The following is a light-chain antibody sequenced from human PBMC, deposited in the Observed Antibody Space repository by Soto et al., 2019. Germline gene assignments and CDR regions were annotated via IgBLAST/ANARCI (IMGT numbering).Light chain of an antibody. CDR3: QKYNSAPP. V-gene: IGKV1-27*01. J-gene: IGKJ3*01. CDR1: QDISNN. Sequence: DIQMTQSPSSLSASAGDRVTITCRESQDISNNLAWYLQKPGKVPKLLIYAASTLQSGVPSRFSGSGSGTDFTLTISSLQPEDVATYYCQKYNSAPPFGPGTKVDIK. CDR2: AAS.